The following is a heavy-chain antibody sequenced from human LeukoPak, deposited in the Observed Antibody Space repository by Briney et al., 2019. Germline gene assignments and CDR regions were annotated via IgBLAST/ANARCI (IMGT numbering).Heavy chain of an antibody. D-gene: IGHD3-3*01. Sequence: SETLSLTCTVSGGSISSYYWSWIRQPAGKGLEWIGRIYTSGSTNYNPSLKSRVTMSVDTSKNQFSLKLSSVTAADTAVYYCARESDFWSGLTGDHYYYYYYMDVWGKGTTVTVSS. CDR3: ARESDFWSGLTGDHYYYYYYMDV. J-gene: IGHJ6*03. CDR2: IYTSGST. CDR1: GGSISSYY. V-gene: IGHV4-4*07.